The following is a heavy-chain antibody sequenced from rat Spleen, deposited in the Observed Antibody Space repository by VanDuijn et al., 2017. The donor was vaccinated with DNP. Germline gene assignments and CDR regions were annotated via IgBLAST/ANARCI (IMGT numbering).Heavy chain of an antibody. CDR3: ATGQYGYNY. CDR1: GFTFSYYG. V-gene: IGHV5S13*01. Sequence: EVRLVESGGGLVQPGRSLKLSCATSGFTFSYYGTAWVRQAPTKGLEWVASITNSGGSAYYRDSVKGRFTISRDNAKSTLYLQMDSLRSADTATYYCATGQYGYNYWGQGVMVTVSS. D-gene: IGHD1-4*01. J-gene: IGHJ2*01. CDR2: ITNSGGSA.